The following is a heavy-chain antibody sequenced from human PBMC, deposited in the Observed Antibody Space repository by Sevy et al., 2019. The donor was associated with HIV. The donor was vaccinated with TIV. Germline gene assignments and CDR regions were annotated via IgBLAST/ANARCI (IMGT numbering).Heavy chain of an antibody. J-gene: IGHJ4*02. CDR1: GFTVNDKY. V-gene: IGHV3-66*02. CDR3: VSLFLSYRSGWSYFDY. CDR2: IFSSGSK. Sequence: GGSLRLSCAISGFTVNDKYIIWVRQAPGKGLEWVSVIFSSGSKYYADSAKGRFTISRDNSKNTVYLQMNSLRAEDTAVYYCVSLFLSYRSGWSYFDYWGQGTLVTVSS. D-gene: IGHD6-19*01.